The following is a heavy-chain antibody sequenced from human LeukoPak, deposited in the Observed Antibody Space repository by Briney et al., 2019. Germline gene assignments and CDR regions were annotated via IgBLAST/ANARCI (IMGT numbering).Heavy chain of an antibody. CDR3: ARDPWVELSYDSSGRFDY. CDR1: GGSFCGYY. Sequence: NPSETLSLTCAVYGGSFCGYYWSWIRQPPGKGLEWIGEINHGGSTNYNPSLKSRVTISVDTSKNQFSLKLSSVTAADTAVYYCARDPWVELSYDSSGRFDYWGQGTLVTVSS. D-gene: IGHD3-22*01. J-gene: IGHJ4*02. CDR2: INHGGST. V-gene: IGHV4-34*01.